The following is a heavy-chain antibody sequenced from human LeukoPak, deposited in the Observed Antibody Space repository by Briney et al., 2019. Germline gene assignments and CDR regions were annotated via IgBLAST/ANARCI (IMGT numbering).Heavy chain of an antibody. CDR3: AREGSAFYDYVLGGGYFDY. J-gene: IGHJ4*02. CDR1: GDSISNDY. V-gene: IGHV4-59*12. CDR2: IDYSGYT. D-gene: IGHD3-16*01. Sequence: SETLSLTCTVSGDSISNDYWTWIRQPPGKGLEWIGYIDYSGYTDYNPSLKSRVTISVDTSKNQFSLKLSSVTAADTAVYYCAREGSAFYDYVLGGGYFDYWGQGTLVTVSS.